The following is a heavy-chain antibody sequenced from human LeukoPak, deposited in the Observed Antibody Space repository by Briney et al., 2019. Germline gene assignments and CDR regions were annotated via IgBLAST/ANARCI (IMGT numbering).Heavy chain of an antibody. CDR1: GFTFDDYA. V-gene: IGHV3-9*01. D-gene: IGHD3-9*01. CDR2: ISWNSGSI. CDR3: ARARYDILTGYRYYFDY. Sequence: GGSLRLSCAASGFTFDDYAMHWVRQAPGKGLEWVSGISWNSGSIGYADSVKGRFTVSRDNAKNSLYLQMNSLRAEDTALYYCARARYDILTGYRYYFDYWGQGTLVTVSS. J-gene: IGHJ4*02.